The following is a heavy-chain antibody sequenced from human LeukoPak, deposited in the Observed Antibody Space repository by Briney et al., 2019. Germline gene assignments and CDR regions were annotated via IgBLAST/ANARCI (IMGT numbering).Heavy chain of an antibody. CDR2: IYTSGSS. Sequence: SETLSLTCTVSGGSISSGSYDWYWIRQPAGKGLEWIGHIYTSGSSNYNPSLKSRVTISVDTSKNQFSLKLTSVTAADTAVYYCTKGRGIWGQGTLVTVSS. CDR1: GGSISSGSYD. J-gene: IGHJ4*02. D-gene: IGHD3-10*01. V-gene: IGHV4-61*09. CDR3: TKGRGI.